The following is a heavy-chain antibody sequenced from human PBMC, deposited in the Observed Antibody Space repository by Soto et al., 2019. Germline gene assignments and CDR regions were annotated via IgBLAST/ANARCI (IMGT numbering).Heavy chain of an antibody. Sequence: SETLSLTCTVSGGSISSYYWCWIRQPPGKGLEWIGYIYYSGSTNYNPSLKSRVTISVDTSKNQYSLKLSSVTAADTAVYYCARRVHLDTAAGWNYFDYWGQGTLVTVSS. CDR3: ARRVHLDTAAGWNYFDY. CDR2: IYYSGST. V-gene: IGHV4-59*08. D-gene: IGHD6-13*01. J-gene: IGHJ4*02. CDR1: GGSISSYY.